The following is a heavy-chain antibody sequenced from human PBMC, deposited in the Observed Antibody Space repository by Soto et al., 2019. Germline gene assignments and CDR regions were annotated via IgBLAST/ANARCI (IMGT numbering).Heavy chain of an antibody. D-gene: IGHD2-15*01. V-gene: IGHV4-30-2*01. CDR1: GGSISSGGYS. CDR2: IYHSGST. Sequence: QLQLQESGSGLVKPSQTLSLTCAVSGGSISSGGYSWCWIRQPPGKGLEWIGYIYHSGSTYYNPSLTSRVTIPEDRSKNQFSLKLSSVTAADTALYYCARGQAVAAQHWGQGTLVTVSS. CDR3: ARGQAVAAQH. J-gene: IGHJ4*02.